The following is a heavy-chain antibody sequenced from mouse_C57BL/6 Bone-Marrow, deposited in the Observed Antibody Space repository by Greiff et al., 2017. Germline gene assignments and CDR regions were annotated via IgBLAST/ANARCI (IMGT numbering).Heavy chain of an antibody. CDR1: GYTFTGYW. CDR2: ILSGSGST. D-gene: IGHD1-1*01. Sequence: QVQLQQSGAELMKPGASVKLSCKATGYTFTGYWIEWVKQRPGHGLEWIGEILSGSGSTNYNEKFKGKATFTADTSSNTAYMQLSSLTTEDSAIYYCAREATTVVATDAMDYWGQGTSVTVSS. V-gene: IGHV1-9*01. J-gene: IGHJ4*01. CDR3: AREATTVVATDAMDY.